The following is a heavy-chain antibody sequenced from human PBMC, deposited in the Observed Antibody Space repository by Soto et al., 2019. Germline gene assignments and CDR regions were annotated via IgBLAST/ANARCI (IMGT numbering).Heavy chain of an antibody. CDR1: GFTFSSYG. Sequence: PGGSLRLSCAASGFTFSSYGMHWVRQAPGKGLEWVAVISYDGSNKYYADSVKGRFTISRDNSKNTLYLQMNSLRAEDTAVYYCAKDRPVWSGYYFGYWGQGTLVTVSS. CDR3: AKDRPVWSGYYFGY. D-gene: IGHD3-3*01. V-gene: IGHV3-30*18. CDR2: ISYDGSNK. J-gene: IGHJ4*02.